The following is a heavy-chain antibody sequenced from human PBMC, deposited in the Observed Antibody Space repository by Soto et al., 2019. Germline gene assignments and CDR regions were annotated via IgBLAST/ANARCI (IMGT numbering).Heavy chain of an antibody. D-gene: IGHD2-15*01. J-gene: IGHJ4*02. V-gene: IGHV1-69*12. CDR2: IIPIFGTA. Sequence: QVQLVQSGAEVKKPGSSVKVSCKASGGTFSSYAISWVRQAPGQGLEWMGGIIPIFGTANYAQKFQGRVTITADEATGISSLELSILRSEDSAVYYCARESRYCSGGSCYFLPGIDYWGRGTLVTVSS. CDR3: ARESRYCSGGSCYFLPGIDY. CDR1: GGTFSSYA.